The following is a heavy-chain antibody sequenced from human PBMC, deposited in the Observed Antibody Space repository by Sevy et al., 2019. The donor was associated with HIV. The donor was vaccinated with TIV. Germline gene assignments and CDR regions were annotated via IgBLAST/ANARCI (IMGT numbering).Heavy chain of an antibody. D-gene: IGHD2-21*02. CDR2: IYYSGSA. CDR3: AGGPHCGGDCYPGGWFDP. Sequence: SETLSLTCTVSGGSISSGGYYWSWIRQHPGKGLEWIGYIYYSGSAYYNPSLKSRVTISVDTSNNQFSLKLSSLTAADPAVYYCAGGPHCGGDCYPGGWFDPWGQGTLVPFSS. CDR1: GGSISSGGYY. J-gene: IGHJ5*02. V-gene: IGHV4-31*03.